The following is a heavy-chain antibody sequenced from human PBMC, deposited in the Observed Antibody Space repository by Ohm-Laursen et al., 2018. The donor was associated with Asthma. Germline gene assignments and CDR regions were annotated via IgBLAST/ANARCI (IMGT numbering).Heavy chain of an antibody. CDR1: GFFFSPFG. CDR3: LSSGRTYGMDV. Sequence: SLRLSCAASGFFFSPFGMNWVRQAPGKGLEWVARSRNKANSYTTEYAASVKGRVTISRDDSESSLYLQMNSLRAEDTAVYYCLSSGRTYGMDVWGQGTTVTVSS. CDR2: SRNKANSYTT. D-gene: IGHD6-19*01. V-gene: IGHV3-72*01. J-gene: IGHJ6*02.